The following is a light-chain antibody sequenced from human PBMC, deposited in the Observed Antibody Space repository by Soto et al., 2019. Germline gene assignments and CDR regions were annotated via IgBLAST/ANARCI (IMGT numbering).Light chain of an antibody. Sequence: DIQMTQSPSSVSASVGDRVTITCRASQGISSWLALYQQKPGKAPKLLIYAASSLQSGVPSRFSGSGSGTDFTLTISSLQPEDFASYYCQQANSFPPTFGKGTNVEIK. J-gene: IGKJ1*01. V-gene: IGKV1-12*01. CDR2: AAS. CDR1: QGISSW. CDR3: QQANSFPPT.